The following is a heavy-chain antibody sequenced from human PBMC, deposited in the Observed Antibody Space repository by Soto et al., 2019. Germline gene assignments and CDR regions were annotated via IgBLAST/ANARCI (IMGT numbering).Heavy chain of an antibody. V-gene: IGHV1-2*04. CDR3: ARESGGAPATLDYYYFYMDV. D-gene: IGHD6-25*01. J-gene: IGHJ6*03. Sequence: QVQLVQSGAEVKKPGASVTVSCRSSGDTFNDYYIHWVRQAPGQGLEWMGWINPNGGVTKYAQKFQGWVSWTRDRSNRTVYMQLSRLRSDDTAVYYCARESGGAPATLDYYYFYMDVWGTGTTVTVSS. CDR2: INPNGGVT. CDR1: GDTFNDYY.